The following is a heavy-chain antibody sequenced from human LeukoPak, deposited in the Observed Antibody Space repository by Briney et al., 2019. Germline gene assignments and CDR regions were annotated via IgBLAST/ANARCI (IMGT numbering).Heavy chain of an antibody. V-gene: IGHV1-69*05. J-gene: IGHJ4*02. D-gene: IGHD3-3*01. CDR1: GGTFISYA. CDR3: ARPPSFFLHPW. CDR2: IIPIFGTA. Sequence: ASVRVSGTASGGTFISYAISWVRQAPGQGLEWMGGIIPIFGTANYAQKFQGRVTITTDESTSTAYMELSSLRSEDTAVYYCARPPSFFLHPWWGQGTLVTVSS.